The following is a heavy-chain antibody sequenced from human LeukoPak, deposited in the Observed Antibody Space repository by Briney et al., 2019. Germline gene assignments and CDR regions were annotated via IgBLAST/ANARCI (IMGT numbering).Heavy chain of an antibody. Sequence: SGTLSLTCAVSGGSISSSNWWNWVRQPPGKGLEFIGEIFHSGSANYNPSLKSRVTLSVDKSKNQFSLRLSSVTAADTAVYYCATTFNWAFDDRGQGTLVTVSS. CDR1: GGSISSSNW. D-gene: IGHD7-27*01. CDR2: IFHSGSA. V-gene: IGHV4-4*02. CDR3: ATTFNWAFDD. J-gene: IGHJ4*02.